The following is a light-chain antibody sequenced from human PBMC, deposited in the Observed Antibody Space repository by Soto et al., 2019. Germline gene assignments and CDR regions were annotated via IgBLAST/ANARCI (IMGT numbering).Light chain of an antibody. CDR3: QQYNNWPLA. V-gene: IGKV3D-15*01. CDR1: QSVSSN. Sequence: EIVMTQSPATLSVSPGERATLSCSASQSVSSNLAWYQQKPGQAPRLLIYGASIRATGIPARFSGSGSGTEFTLTISSLQSEDFAVYYCQQYNNWPLAFGQGTKVEIK. J-gene: IGKJ1*01. CDR2: GAS.